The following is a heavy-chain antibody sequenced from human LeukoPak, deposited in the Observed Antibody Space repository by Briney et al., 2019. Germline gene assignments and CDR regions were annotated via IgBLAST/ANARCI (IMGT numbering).Heavy chain of an antibody. D-gene: IGHD5-18*01. CDR3: AREGYHRPAWFDP. CDR1: GYTFTNYD. J-gene: IGHJ5*02. V-gene: IGHV1-2*02. CDR2: MNPTSGGT. Sequence: GASVKVSCNASGYTFTNYDNSWVRQAPAQQLEWMGWMNPTSGGTNKSETFQGRVTMTRDTSIITAYMELSSLRSDDTAVYYCAREGYHRPAWFDPWGQGTLVTVSS.